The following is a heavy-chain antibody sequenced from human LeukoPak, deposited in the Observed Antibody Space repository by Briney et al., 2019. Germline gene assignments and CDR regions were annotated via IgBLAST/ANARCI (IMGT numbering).Heavy chain of an antibody. CDR1: GYTFTSYD. Sequence: ASVKDSCKASGYTFTSYDNNWVRQATGQGLEWMGWMNPNSGNKGYAQKFQGRVTMTRNISISTAYMELSSLGSEDTAGYYCARALSFQGFDYWGQGALVTVSS. CDR3: ARALSFQGFDY. CDR2: MNPNSGNK. V-gene: IGHV1-8*01. J-gene: IGHJ4*02.